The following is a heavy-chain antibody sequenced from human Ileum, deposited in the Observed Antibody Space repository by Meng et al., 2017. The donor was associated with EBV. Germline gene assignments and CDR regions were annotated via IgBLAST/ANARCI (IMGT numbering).Heavy chain of an antibody. Sequence: LVRSRGALVQPGGSMGLSCAASGFTFSSYWMHWARQGPGKGLVWVSSINENGATTTYADSVRGRFTIFRDNAKNTLYLQMNSLRAEDTAVYYCSRDLVGSDDYWGQGTLVTVSS. CDR2: INENGATT. J-gene: IGHJ4*02. CDR3: SRDLVGSDDY. D-gene: IGHD6-6*01. CDR1: GFTFSSYW. V-gene: IGHV3-74*01.